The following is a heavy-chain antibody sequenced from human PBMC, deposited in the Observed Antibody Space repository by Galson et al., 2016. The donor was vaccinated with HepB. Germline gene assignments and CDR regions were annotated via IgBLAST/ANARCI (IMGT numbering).Heavy chain of an antibody. D-gene: IGHD5-24*01. Sequence: SLRLSCAASGFTFNSYAMHWVRQAPGKGLEWVAVISYDGTNKFYADSVKGRFTISRDNSKNTLYLRMNSLRAEDTAVYYCARPLEKGYDAFDIWGQGTMVTVSS. CDR3: ARPLEKGYDAFDI. J-gene: IGHJ3*02. CDR1: GFTFNSYA. V-gene: IGHV3-30-3*01. CDR2: ISYDGTNK.